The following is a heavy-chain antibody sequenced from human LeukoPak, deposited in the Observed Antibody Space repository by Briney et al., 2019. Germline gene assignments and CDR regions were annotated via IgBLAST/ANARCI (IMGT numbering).Heavy chain of an antibody. D-gene: IGHD6-19*01. CDR1: GYSFTSYW. CDR3: ARRHGSGWYAFDY. V-gene: IGHV5-10-1*01. Sequence: GESLKISCKGSGYSFTSYWISWVRQMPGKGLEWVGRIDPSDSYTNYSPSFQGHVTISADKSISTAYLQWSSLKASDTAMYYCARRHGSGWYAFDYWGQGTLVTVSS. J-gene: IGHJ4*02. CDR2: IDPSDSYT.